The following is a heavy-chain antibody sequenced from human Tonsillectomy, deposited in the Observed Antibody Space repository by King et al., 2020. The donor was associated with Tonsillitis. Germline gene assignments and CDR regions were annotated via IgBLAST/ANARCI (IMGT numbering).Heavy chain of an antibody. CDR2: IDPSASYT. CDR3: AIHGMDV. V-gene: IGHV5-10-1*01. Sequence: ISWVRQMPGKVLECIGMIDPSASYTKYNPSFQGHFNISVDQSISTAYLQWSSLQDSDTDMYYCAIHGMDVFGQLITVTVSS. J-gene: IGHJ6*01.